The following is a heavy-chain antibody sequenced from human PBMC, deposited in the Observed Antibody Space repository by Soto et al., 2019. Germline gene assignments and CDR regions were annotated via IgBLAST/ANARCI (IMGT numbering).Heavy chain of an antibody. Sequence: GSLRLSCAASGFTFSSYAMDWVRQAPCKGLEWVAVISYDGSNKYYADSVKGRFTISRDNSKNTLYLQMNSLRAEDTAVYYCARMGTRRGYSGYDYDSWFDYWGQGTLVTVSS. J-gene: IGHJ4*02. CDR2: ISYDGSNK. CDR1: GFTFSSYA. V-gene: IGHV3-30-3*01. D-gene: IGHD5-12*01. CDR3: ARMGTRRGYSGYDYDSWFDY.